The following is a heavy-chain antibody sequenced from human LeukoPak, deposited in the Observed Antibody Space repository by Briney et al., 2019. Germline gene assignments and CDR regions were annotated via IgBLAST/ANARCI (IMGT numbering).Heavy chain of an antibody. Sequence: PGGSLRLSCAASGFTFSSYSMNWVRQAPGKGLEWVSYISSSSSTIYYADSVKGRFTISRDNAKNSLYLQMNSLRAEDTAVYYCAKDLYYRAYYFDYWGQGTLVTVSS. CDR3: AKDLYYRAYYFDY. J-gene: IGHJ4*02. CDR2: ISSSSSTI. V-gene: IGHV3-48*01. CDR1: GFTFSSYS. D-gene: IGHD3-10*01.